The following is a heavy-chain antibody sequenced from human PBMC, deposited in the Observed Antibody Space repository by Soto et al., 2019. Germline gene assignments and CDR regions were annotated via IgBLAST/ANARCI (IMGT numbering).Heavy chain of an antibody. CDR1: GYTFSNYG. Sequence: QVPLVQSGTEVKKPGASVKVSCKASGYTFSNYGLTWVRQAPGQGLEWMGWISTYNDDTSYAQNLQGRVTMTTDTPTSTAYMELRSLRSDDTAVYYCARSDTYYFWSSERYFQHWGQGTLVTVSS. CDR2: ISTYNDDT. CDR3: ARSDTYYFWSSERYFQH. D-gene: IGHD3-3*01. V-gene: IGHV1-18*01. J-gene: IGHJ1*01.